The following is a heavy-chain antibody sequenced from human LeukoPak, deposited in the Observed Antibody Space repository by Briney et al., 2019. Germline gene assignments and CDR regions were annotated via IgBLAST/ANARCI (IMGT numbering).Heavy chain of an antibody. Sequence: GGSLRLTCAASGFAFSSYNMNWVRQAPGKGLEWISYIGSSGSPTHYADSVGGRFTISRDNAKNSLYLQMNSLRDEDTAVYFCARRPYSDTSGRLSDVWGQGTTVTVSS. D-gene: IGHD3-22*01. CDR1: GFAFSSYN. CDR3: ARRPYSDTSGRLSDV. V-gene: IGHV3-48*02. J-gene: IGHJ6*02. CDR2: IGSSGSPT.